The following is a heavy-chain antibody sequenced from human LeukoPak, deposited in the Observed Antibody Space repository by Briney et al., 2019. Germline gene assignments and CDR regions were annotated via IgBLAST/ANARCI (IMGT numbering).Heavy chain of an antibody. J-gene: IGHJ4*02. CDR1: GFTFSNYG. V-gene: IGHV3-33*01. Sequence: PGRSLRLSCAAFGFTFSNYGMHWVRQAPGKGLEWVAIIWYDGSNKYYADSVKGRFTISRDNSKNTLYLQMNSLRAEDTAVYYCARDSWGLDCWGQGTLVTVSS. D-gene: IGHD6-13*01. CDR2: IWYDGSNK. CDR3: ARDSWGLDC.